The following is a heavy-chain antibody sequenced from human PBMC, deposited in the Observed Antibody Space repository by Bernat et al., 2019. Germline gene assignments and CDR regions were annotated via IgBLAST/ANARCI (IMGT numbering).Heavy chain of an antibody. Sequence: VQLVESGGGLIQPGGSLRLSCAASGFTVSSNYMSWVRQAPGKGLEWVAVIWYDGSNKYYADSVKGRFTISRDNSKNTLYLQMNSLRAEDTAVYYCARDSPDIVVVPAAIVPYFDYWGQGTLVTVSS. CDR2: IWYDGSNK. CDR1: GFTVSSNY. J-gene: IGHJ4*02. D-gene: IGHD2-2*01. V-gene: IGHV3-33*08. CDR3: ARDSPDIVVVPAAIVPYFDY.